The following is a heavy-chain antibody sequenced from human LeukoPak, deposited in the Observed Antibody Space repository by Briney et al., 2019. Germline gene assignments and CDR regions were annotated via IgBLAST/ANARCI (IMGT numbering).Heavy chain of an antibody. Sequence: GASVKVSCKASGYTFTSYAMHWVRQAPGQRLEWMGWINAGNGNTKDSQKFQGRVTITRDTSASTAYMELSSLRSEDTAVYYCARDADSSWTYYFDYWGQGTLVTVSS. CDR1: GYTFTSYA. CDR3: ARDADSSWTYYFDY. CDR2: INAGNGNT. J-gene: IGHJ4*02. V-gene: IGHV1-3*01. D-gene: IGHD6-13*01.